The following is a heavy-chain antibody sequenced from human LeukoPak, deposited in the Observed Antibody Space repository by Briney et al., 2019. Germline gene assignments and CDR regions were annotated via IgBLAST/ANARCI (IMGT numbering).Heavy chain of an antibody. J-gene: IGHJ4*02. CDR1: GFIFSNYG. V-gene: IGHV3-30*18. D-gene: IGHD1-14*01. Sequence: GGSLRLSCAASGFIFSNYGMHWVRQAPGKGLEWVAVISYDGSKKYYADSVKGRFTISRDNSKNTLYLQMNSLRAEDTAVYYCAKEGYNMGFDYWGQGTLVTVSS. CDR3: AKEGYNMGFDY. CDR2: ISYDGSKK.